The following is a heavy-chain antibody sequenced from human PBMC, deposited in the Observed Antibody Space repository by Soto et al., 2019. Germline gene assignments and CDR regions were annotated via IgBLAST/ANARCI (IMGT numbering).Heavy chain of an antibody. J-gene: IGHJ3*02. CDR1: GGSISSGGYY. Sequence: SETLSLTCTVSGGSISSGGYYWSWIRQHPGKGLERIGYIYYSGSTYYNPSLKSRVTISVDTSKNQFSLKLSSVTAADTAVYYFARSYGSGSYYNVPNDAFDIWGQGTMVTVSS. CDR3: ARSYGSGSYYNVPNDAFDI. V-gene: IGHV4-31*03. CDR2: IYYSGST. D-gene: IGHD3-10*01.